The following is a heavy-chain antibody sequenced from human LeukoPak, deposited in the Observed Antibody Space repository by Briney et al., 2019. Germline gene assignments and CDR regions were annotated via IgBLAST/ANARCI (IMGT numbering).Heavy chain of an antibody. D-gene: IGHD6-19*01. V-gene: IGHV3-30*02. CDR2: IRYDGSNK. Sequence: PGGSLRLSCAASGFTFSSYGMHWVRQAPGKGLEWVAFIRYDGSNKYYADSVKGRFTISRDNSKNTLYLQMNSLRAEDTAVYYCAKDESVWVSGWDLDYYVDVWGKGTTVTISS. J-gene: IGHJ6*03. CDR1: GFTFSSYG. CDR3: AKDESVWVSGWDLDYYVDV.